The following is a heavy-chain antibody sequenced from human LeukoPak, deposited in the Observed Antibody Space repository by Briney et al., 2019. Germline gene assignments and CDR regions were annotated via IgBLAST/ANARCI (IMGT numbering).Heavy chain of an antibody. J-gene: IGHJ3*02. CDR3: ARDRYGDYTPGIDAFDI. V-gene: IGHV3-30*01. CDR2: MSYYENGQ. CDR1: GFSFSTYT. Sequence: GGSLRLSCAASGFSFSTYTFHWVRQAPGKGLEWVAFMSYYENGQNYVDSVKGRFSVSRDNSKNTLFLEMNSLRPEDTAVYYCARDRYGDYTPGIDAFDIWGQGTMVTVSS. D-gene: IGHD4-17*01.